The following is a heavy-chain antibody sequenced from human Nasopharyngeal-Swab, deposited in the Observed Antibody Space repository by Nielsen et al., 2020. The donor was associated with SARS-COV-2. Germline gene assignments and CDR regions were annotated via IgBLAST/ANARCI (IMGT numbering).Heavy chain of an antibody. Sequence: GESLKISCAASGFTFSSYAMSWVRQAPGKGLEWVSAISGSGGSTYYADSVKGRFTISRDNSKNTLYLQMNSLRAEDTAVYYCAKDGWFGEQLGGYFDYWGQGTLVTVSS. D-gene: IGHD3-10*01. CDR3: AKDGWFGEQLGGYFDY. J-gene: IGHJ4*02. CDR1: GFTFSSYA. CDR2: ISGSGGST. V-gene: IGHV3-23*01.